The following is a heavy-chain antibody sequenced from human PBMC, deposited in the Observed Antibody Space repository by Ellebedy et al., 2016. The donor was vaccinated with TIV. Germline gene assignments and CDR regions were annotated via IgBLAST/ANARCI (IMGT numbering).Heavy chain of an antibody. CDR2: INPNSGGT. D-gene: IGHD5-12*01. V-gene: IGHV1-2*02. J-gene: IGHJ3*02. CDR3: VRGGATIPQDACDI. CDR1: GYTFTGYY. Sequence: AASVKVSCKASGYTFTGYYMRWVRQAPGQGLEWMGWINPNSGGTNYAQKFQGRVTMTRDTSISTAYMELSRLRSDDTAVYYCVRGGATIPQDACDIWGQGKMVTVSS.